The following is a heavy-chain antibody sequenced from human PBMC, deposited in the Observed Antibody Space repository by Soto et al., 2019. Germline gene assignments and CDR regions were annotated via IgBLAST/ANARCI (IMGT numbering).Heavy chain of an antibody. CDR2: VSSRSITT. Sequence: QVQLVESGGGSVKPGGSLRLSCAASGFTFSDYYMAWIRQAQGKGLEWVSYVSSRSITTNYADSVKGRFTISRDDARNSLYLQMNSLTAEDTAVYYCVRDNGGTFDYWGQGTLVTVSS. V-gene: IGHV3-11*05. CDR3: VRDNGGTFDY. J-gene: IGHJ4*02. D-gene: IGHD2-8*01. CDR1: GFTFSDYY.